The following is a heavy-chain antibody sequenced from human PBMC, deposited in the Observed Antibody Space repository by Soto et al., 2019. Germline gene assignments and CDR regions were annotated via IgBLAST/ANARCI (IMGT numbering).Heavy chain of an antibody. D-gene: IGHD3-9*01. V-gene: IGHV3-11*05. Sequence: GGSLRLSCAASGFTFSDYYMSWIRQAPGKGLEWVSYISSSSSYTNYADSVKGRFTISRDNAKNSLYLQMNSLRAEDTAVYYCARDRYDILTGYYSAFDIWGQGTMVTVSS. J-gene: IGHJ3*02. CDR3: ARDRYDILTGYYSAFDI. CDR1: GFTFSDYY. CDR2: ISSSSSYT.